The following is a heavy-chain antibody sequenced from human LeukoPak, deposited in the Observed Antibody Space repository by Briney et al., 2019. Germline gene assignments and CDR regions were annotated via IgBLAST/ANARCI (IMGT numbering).Heavy chain of an antibody. CDR3: ARVTAARKPNRAFDI. D-gene: IGHD6-25*01. V-gene: IGHV4-31*03. J-gene: IGHJ3*02. Sequence: SQTLSLTCTVSGGSISSGGYYWSWIRQHPGEGLEWIGYIYYSGSTYYNPSLKSRVTISVDTSKNQFSLKLSSVTAADTAVYYCARVTAARKPNRAFDIWGQGTMVTVSS. CDR2: IYYSGST. CDR1: GGSISSGGYY.